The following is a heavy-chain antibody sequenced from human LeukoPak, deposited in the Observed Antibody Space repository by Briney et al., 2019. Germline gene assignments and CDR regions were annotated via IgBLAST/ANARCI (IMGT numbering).Heavy chain of an antibody. J-gene: IGHJ4*02. CDR1: GFTFSSYA. V-gene: IGHV3-23*01. Sequence: GGSLRLSCAASGFTFSSYAMSWVRQAPGKGLEWVSAISGSGGSTYYADSVKGRFTISRDNSKNTLYLQMNSLRAEDMAVYYCARSRSGGSLLGYWGQGTLVTVSS. CDR3: ARSRSGGSLLGY. CDR2: ISGSGGST. D-gene: IGHD2-15*01.